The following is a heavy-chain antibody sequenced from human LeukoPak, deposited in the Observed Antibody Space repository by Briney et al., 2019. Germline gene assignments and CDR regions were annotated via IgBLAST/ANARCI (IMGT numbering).Heavy chain of an antibody. V-gene: IGHV1-18*01. CDR2: ISGYNGNT. Sequence: ASVKVSCKASGYIFSSYGIARVRQAPGQGLEWMGWISGYNGNTNYAQKLQGRVSMTTDTSTTTAYMELRSLTSDDTALFYCARSSLGTITAGPFDYWGQGTLVTVSS. J-gene: IGHJ4*02. D-gene: IGHD5-12*01. CDR1: GYIFSSYG. CDR3: ARSSLGTITAGPFDY.